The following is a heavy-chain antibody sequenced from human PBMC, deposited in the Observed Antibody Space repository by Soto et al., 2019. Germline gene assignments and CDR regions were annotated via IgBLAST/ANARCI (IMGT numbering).Heavy chain of an antibody. D-gene: IGHD1-1*01. Sequence: EVQLVESGGSLVQPGGSLRLSCAASGFTFSDHYMDWVRQAPGKGLEWVARSRNKAKSYTTVYAASVKDRFTISRDESKNSLYLEMSSLKAEDTCVYFCVRGYHSFDVWGRGTMVTVSS. CDR1: GFTFSDHY. V-gene: IGHV3-72*01. CDR3: VRGYHSFDV. J-gene: IGHJ3*01. CDR2: SRNKAKSYTT.